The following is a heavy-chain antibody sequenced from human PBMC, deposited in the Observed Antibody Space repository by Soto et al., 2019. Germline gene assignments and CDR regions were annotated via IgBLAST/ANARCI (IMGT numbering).Heavy chain of an antibody. CDR2: INHSGST. Sequence: SSETLSLTCAVYGGSFGGYYWSWIRQPPGKGLEWIGEINHSGSTNYNPSLKSRVTISVDTSKNQFSLKLSSVTAADTAVYYCARGIRRVRGVPTYYYYYGMDVWGQGTTVTVSS. D-gene: IGHD3-10*01. V-gene: IGHV4-34*01. J-gene: IGHJ6*02. CDR1: GGSFGGYY. CDR3: ARGIRRVRGVPTYYYYYGMDV.